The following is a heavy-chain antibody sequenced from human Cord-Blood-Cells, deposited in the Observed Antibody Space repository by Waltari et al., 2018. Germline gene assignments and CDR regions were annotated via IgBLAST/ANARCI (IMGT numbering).Heavy chain of an antibody. CDR2: SNPNSGGT. CDR1: GYTFTGYY. CDR3: ARDLKSLGIPYYYYYGMDV. J-gene: IGHJ6*02. D-gene: IGHD7-27*01. Sequence: QVQLVQSGAEVKKPGASVKVSCKASGYTFTGYYMHWVRQAPGQGLEWMGGSNPNSGGTNYAQKFQGRVTMTRDTSISTAYMELSRLRSDDTAVYYCARDLKSLGIPYYYYYGMDVWGQGTTVTVSS. V-gene: IGHV1-2*02.